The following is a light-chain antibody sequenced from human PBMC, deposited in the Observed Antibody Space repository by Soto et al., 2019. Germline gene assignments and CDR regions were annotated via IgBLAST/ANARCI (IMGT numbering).Light chain of an antibody. CDR2: GAS. J-gene: IGKJ1*01. CDR3: HQYNNCPRT. CDR1: QSVSSD. V-gene: IGKV3-15*01. Sequence: EIVMKQSPATLSVSPGERATLSCRASQSVSSDLAWYHQKPGQAPRLLIYGASTRATGIPARFSGSGSGTEFTLTINSLQYEDFAVYYCHQYNNCPRTFGQGPKVEIK.